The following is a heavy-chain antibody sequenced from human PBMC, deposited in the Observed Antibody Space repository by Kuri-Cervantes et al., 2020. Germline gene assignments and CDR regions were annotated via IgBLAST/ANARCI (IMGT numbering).Heavy chain of an antibody. CDR2: INPNSGGT. V-gene: IGHV1-2*02. CDR1: GYTFTGYY. Sequence: ASVKVSCKASGYTFTGYYMHWVRQAPGQGLEWMGWINPNSGGTNYAQKFQGRVTMTRDTSISTAYMELSSLRSEDTAVYYCAREGYYGSGSSYYYYYMDVWGKGTTVTVSS. D-gene: IGHD3-10*01. CDR3: AREGYYGSGSSYYYYYMDV. J-gene: IGHJ6*03.